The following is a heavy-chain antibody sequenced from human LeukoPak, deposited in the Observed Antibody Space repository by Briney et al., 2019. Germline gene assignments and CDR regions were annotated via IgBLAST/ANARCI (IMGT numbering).Heavy chain of an antibody. V-gene: IGHV4-61*02. J-gene: IGHJ4*02. Sequence: SETLSLTCTVSGYSISSGYYWGWIRQPAGKGLEWIGRIYTSGSINYNPSLKSRVTISVDTSKNQFSLKLSSVTAADTAVYFCARGVATGQFDYWGQGTLVTVSS. D-gene: IGHD5-12*01. CDR1: GYSISSGYY. CDR3: ARGVATGQFDY. CDR2: IYTSGSI.